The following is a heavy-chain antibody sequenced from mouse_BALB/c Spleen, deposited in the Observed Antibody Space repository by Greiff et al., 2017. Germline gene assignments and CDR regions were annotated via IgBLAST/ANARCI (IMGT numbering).Heavy chain of an antibody. CDR1: GYTFTDYV. V-gene: IGHV1-81*01. CDR3: ARFDGYYGFAY. J-gene: IGHJ3*01. CDR2: IYPGSGST. Sequence: QVQLQQSGPELVKPGASVKMSCKASGYTFTDYVISWVKQRTGQGLEWIGEIYPGSGSTYYNEKFKGKATLTADKSSNTAYMQLSSLTSEDSAVYFCARFDGYYGFAYWGQGTLVTVSA. D-gene: IGHD2-3*01.